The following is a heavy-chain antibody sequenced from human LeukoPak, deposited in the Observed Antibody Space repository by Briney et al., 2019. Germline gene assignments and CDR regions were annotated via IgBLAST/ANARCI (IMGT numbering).Heavy chain of an antibody. CDR3: ARDVPYYYDSSGYYSPFDC. V-gene: IGHV3-23*01. CDR1: GFTFSTYA. CDR2: ISGTGGRT. Sequence: GGSLRLSCAASGFTFSTYAMTWVRQAPGKGLEWVSDISGTGGRTYYADSVKGRFTISRDNSKNTVDLLMNSLRAEDTAIYYCARDVPYYYDSSGYYSPFDCWGRGTLVTVSS. D-gene: IGHD3-22*01. J-gene: IGHJ4*02.